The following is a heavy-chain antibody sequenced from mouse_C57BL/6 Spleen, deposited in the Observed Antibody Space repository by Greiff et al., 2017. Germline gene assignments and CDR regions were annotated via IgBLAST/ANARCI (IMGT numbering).Heavy chain of an antibody. CDR3: ARSKVLQYYFGC. D-gene: IGHD2-12*01. J-gene: IGHJ2*01. CDR2: INPSNGGT. CDR1: GYTFTSYW. V-gene: IGHV1-53*01. Sequence: QVQLQQPGTELVKPGASVKLSCKASGYTFTSYWMHWVKQRPGQGLEWIGNINPSNGGTNYNEKFKSKATLTVDKTSSTAYMQLSSLTSEDSAVCYCARSKVLQYYFGCWGQGTTLTVSS.